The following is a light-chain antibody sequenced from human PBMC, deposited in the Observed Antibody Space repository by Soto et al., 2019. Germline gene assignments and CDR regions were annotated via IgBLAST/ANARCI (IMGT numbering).Light chain of an antibody. CDR1: QSVSSSY. CDR2: GAS. CDR3: QQYGSSPLT. J-gene: IGKJ4*01. Sequence: EIVLTQSPGTLSLSPEERATLSCRASQSVSSSYLAWDQQKPGQAPRLLIYGASSRATGIPDRFSGSGSGTDFTLTISRLEPEDCAVYYCQQYGSSPLTFGGGTKVEIK. V-gene: IGKV3-20*01.